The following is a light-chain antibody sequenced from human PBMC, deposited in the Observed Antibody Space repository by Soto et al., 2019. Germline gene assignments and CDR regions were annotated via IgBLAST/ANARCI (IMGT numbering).Light chain of an antibody. CDR2: WAS. V-gene: IGKV4-1*01. CDR1: QSVLYSSNNKNY. Sequence: DIVMTQSPDSLAASLGERATINCKSSQSVLYSSNNKNYLAWYQHKPGHPPKLLIYWASTRESGVPDRFSGSGSGTDFTLTIRSLQAEDVAVYYCQQYYTTPGTFGQGTRLEIK. J-gene: IGKJ5*01. CDR3: QQYYTTPGT.